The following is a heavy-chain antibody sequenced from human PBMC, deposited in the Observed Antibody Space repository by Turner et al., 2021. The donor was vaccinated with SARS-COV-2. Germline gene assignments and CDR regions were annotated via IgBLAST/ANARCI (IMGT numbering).Heavy chain of an antibody. J-gene: IGHJ3*02. Sequence: QVQLQESGPGLVKPSETLFLTCTVSGDSISSDYWSWIRQPAGTGLEWIGRIYPTGSTNYNPSLKRRVTMSVDTSKNQFSLRLTSVTAADTAVYYCARHYGSGLDIWGQGTMVTVSS. V-gene: IGHV4-4*07. CDR1: GDSISSDY. D-gene: IGHD3-10*01. CDR3: ARHYGSGLDI. CDR2: IYPTGST.